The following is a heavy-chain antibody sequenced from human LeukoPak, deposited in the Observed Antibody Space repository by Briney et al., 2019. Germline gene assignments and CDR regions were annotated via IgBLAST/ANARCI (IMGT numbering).Heavy chain of an antibody. CDR3: ASGVAAAGTTE. V-gene: IGHV1-69*05. J-gene: IGHJ4*02. CDR2: IIPIFGTA. D-gene: IGHD6-13*01. Sequence: SVKVSCKASGGTFSSYAISWVRQAPGQGLEWMGRIIPIFGTANYAQKFQGRVTITTDQSTSTAYMELSSLRSEDTAVFYCASGVAAAGTTEWGQGTLVTVSS. CDR1: GGTFSSYA.